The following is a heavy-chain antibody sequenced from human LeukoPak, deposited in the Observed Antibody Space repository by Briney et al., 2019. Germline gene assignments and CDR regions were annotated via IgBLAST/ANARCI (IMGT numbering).Heavy chain of an antibody. CDR3: ASGLAVANDY. CDR1: GYSISSGYY. J-gene: IGHJ4*02. V-gene: IGHV4-38-2*01. CDR2: IYHSGST. Sequence: SETLSLTCAVSGYSISSGYYWGWIRQPPGKGLEWIGSIYHSGSTYYNPSLKSRVTISVDTSKNQFSLKLSSVTAADTAVYYCASGLAVANDYWGQGTLVTVFS. D-gene: IGHD6-19*01.